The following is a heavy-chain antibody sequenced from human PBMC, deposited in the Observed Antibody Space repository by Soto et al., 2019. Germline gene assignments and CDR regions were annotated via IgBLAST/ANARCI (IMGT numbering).Heavy chain of an antibody. CDR3: AKAGGVSAAGSTFAT. Sequence: QDQLVESGGGVVQPGKSLRLSCAVSEFTFNNFDFHWVRQAPGKGLEWVAFISYDGNDKYYADSLKGRFTIARDSSKNTVSLQMDSLRPEDTAVYHCAKAGGVSAAGSTFATWGQGTLVRVSS. D-gene: IGHD6-13*01. J-gene: IGHJ5*02. V-gene: IGHV3-30*18. CDR2: ISYDGNDK. CDR1: EFTFNNFD.